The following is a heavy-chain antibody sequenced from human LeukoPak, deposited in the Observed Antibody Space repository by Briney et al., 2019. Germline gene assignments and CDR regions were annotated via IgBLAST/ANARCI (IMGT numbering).Heavy chain of an antibody. CDR2: IIPIFGTA. D-gene: IGHD3-9*01. CDR1: GGTFSSYA. Sequence: SVKVSCKASGGTFSSYAISWVRQAPGQGLEWMGGIIPIFGTANYAQKFQGRVTITADKSTSTAYMELSSLRSEDTAVYYCARPNPDYGILTGYVLSSNYAFDYRGQGTLVTVSS. CDR3: ARPNPDYGILTGYVLSSNYAFDY. J-gene: IGHJ4*02. V-gene: IGHV1-69*06.